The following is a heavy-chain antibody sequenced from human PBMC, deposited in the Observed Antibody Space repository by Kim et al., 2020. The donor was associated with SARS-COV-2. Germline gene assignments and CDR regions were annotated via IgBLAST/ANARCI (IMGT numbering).Heavy chain of an antibody. Sequence: GGSLRLSCAASGFTFSSYAMSWVRQAPGKGLEWVAAISCSGGSTYYADSVKGRFTISRDNSKNTLYLQMNSLRAEDTAVYYCAKVEMLLWLRELFFDYWGQGTLVTVSS. CDR2: ISCSGGST. CDR3: AKVEMLLWLRELFFDY. J-gene: IGHJ4*02. CDR1: GFTFSSYA. D-gene: IGHD3-10*01. V-gene: IGHV3-23*01.